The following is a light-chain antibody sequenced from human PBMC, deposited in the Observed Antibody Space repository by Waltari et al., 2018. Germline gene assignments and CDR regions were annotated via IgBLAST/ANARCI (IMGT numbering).Light chain of an antibody. CDR3: HQYGTSPPT. Sequence: EIVLTQSPGTLSLSPGARATLSCGASQSVSSSFLAWYQQKPGQAPRLLIYGASSRATGIPDRFSGSGSGTDFTLTISRLEPADFAVYYCHQYGTSPPTFGPGTKVDIK. CDR2: GAS. CDR1: QSVSSSF. J-gene: IGKJ3*01. V-gene: IGKV3-20*01.